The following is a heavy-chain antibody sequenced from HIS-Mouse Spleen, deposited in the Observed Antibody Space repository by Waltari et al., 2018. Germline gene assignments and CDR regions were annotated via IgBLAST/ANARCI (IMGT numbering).Heavy chain of an antibody. J-gene: IGHJ2*01. Sequence: QLQLQESGPGLVKPSETLSLTCTVSGGSISSSSYYWGWIRQPPGKGLEWIGGIYYSGDTSYXPSLKSRVTISVDTSKNQFSLKLSSVTAADTAVYYCAREIPYSSSWYDWYFDLWGRGTLVTVSS. D-gene: IGHD6-13*01. CDR2: IYYSGDT. V-gene: IGHV4-39*07. CDR3: AREIPYSSSWYDWYFDL. CDR1: GGSISSSSYY.